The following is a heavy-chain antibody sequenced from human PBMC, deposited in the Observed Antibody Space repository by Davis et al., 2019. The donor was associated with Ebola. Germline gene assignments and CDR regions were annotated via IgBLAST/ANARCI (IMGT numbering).Heavy chain of an antibody. CDR2: ISYDGSNK. V-gene: IGHV3-30*03. CDR1: GFTFSSYG. D-gene: IGHD6-6*01. J-gene: IGHJ4*02. CDR3: ARDWGIAARPSFGYY. Sequence: PGGSLRLSCAASGFTFSSYGMHWVRQAPGKGLEWVAVISYDGSNKYYADSVKGRFTISRDNSKNTLYLQMNSLRAEDTAVYYCARDWGIAARPSFGYYWGQGTLVTVSS.